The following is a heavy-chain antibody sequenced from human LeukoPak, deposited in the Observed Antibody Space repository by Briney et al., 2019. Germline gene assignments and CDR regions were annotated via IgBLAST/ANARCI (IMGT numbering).Heavy chain of an antibody. CDR3: ARRYYYDSHRYLDY. V-gene: IGHV5-51*01. CDR1: GYIFTTYW. J-gene: IGHJ4*02. Sequence: GESLKISCKGSGYIFTTYWIGWVRQMPGKGLEWMGIIYPGDSDTRYSPSFQGQVTISADKSISTAYLQWSSLKASDTAIYYCARRYYYDSHRYLDYWGQGTLVTVSS. CDR2: IYPGDSDT. D-gene: IGHD3-22*01.